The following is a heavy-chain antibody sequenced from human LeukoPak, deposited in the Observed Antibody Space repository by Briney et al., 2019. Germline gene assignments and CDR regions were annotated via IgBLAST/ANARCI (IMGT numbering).Heavy chain of an antibody. CDR2: ISYSGYT. V-gene: IGHV4-59*02. J-gene: IGHJ4*02. CDR3: ARGRNDNGGMFFDS. D-gene: IGHD4-23*01. Sequence: TSETLSLTCTVSGGSVRSFYWSWIRQAPGKGLEWIGFISYSGYTSYSPSLKSRVGISVDTSKSQFSLRLSSMTAADTAIYYCARGRNDNGGMFFDSWPQGTLVTVSS. CDR1: GGSVRSFY.